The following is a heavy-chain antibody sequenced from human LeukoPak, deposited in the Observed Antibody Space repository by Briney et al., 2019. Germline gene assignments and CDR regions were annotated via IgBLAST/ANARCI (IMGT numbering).Heavy chain of an antibody. Sequence: SVKVSCKASGGTFSSYAISWVRRAPGQGLEWMGGIIPIFGTANYAQKFQGRVTITADESTSTAYMELSSLRSEDTAVYYCARGSSGWYNWFDPWGQGTLVTVSS. V-gene: IGHV1-69*01. D-gene: IGHD6-19*01. CDR1: GGTFSSYA. CDR2: IIPIFGTA. CDR3: ARGSSGWYNWFDP. J-gene: IGHJ5*02.